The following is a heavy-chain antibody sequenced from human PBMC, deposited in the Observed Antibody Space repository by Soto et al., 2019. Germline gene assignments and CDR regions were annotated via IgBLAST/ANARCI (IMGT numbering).Heavy chain of an antibody. V-gene: IGHV4-4*02. CDR1: GASVSSANW. D-gene: IGHD2-21*01. CDR2: MHPSGNT. CDR3: ARHGDYFFDF. Sequence: QVQLQESGPGLLKPSGTLFLTCAVSGASVSSANWWSWVRQPPGKGLEWIGEMHPSGNTNYNPSLKSRVSVSVDQSQNQLTLHLNSLTAADTAVYFCARHGDYFFDFWGQGTLVTVSS. J-gene: IGHJ4*02.